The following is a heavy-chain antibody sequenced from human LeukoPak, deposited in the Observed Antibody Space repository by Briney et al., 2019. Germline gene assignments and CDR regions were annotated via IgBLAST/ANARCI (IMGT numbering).Heavy chain of an antibody. CDR1: GFTFSSYS. V-gene: IGHV3-48*02. CDR2: ISSSSSTI. CDR3: ARSWFGELAFDY. Sequence: GGSLRPSCAASGFTFSSYSMNWVRQAPGKGLEWVSYISSSSSTIYYADSEKGRFTISRDNAKNSLYLHMNSLRDEDTAVYYCARSWFGELAFDYWGQGTLVTVSS. J-gene: IGHJ4*02. D-gene: IGHD3-10*01.